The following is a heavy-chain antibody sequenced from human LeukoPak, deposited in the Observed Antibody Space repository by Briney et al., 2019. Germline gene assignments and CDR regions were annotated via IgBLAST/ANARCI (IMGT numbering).Heavy chain of an antibody. J-gene: IGHJ5*02. V-gene: IGHV4-59*08. CDR2: IYYSGST. Sequence: SETLSLTCTVSGGSISSYYWSWIRQPPGKGLEWIGYIYYSGSTYYNPSLKSRVTISVDTPTNQFSLKLSSVTAADTAVYYCARSRIAAAAGFDPWGEGTLVTVST. CDR1: GGSISSYY. CDR3: ARSRIAAAAGFDP. D-gene: IGHD6-13*01.